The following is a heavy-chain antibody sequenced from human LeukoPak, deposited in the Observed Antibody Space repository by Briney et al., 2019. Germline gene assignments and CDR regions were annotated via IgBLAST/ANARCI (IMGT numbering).Heavy chain of an antibody. CDR2: ISSSSSYI. CDR3: ARDRGVLLPGDN. Sequence: PGGSLRLSCAASGFAFSTYSMSWVRQAPGKGLEWVSSISSSSSYIYYADSVRGRFTISRDNAKNSMYLQMNSLRAEDTAVYYCARDRGVLLPGDNWGQGTLVTVSS. CDR1: GFAFSTYS. D-gene: IGHD3-10*01. V-gene: IGHV3-21*01. J-gene: IGHJ4*02.